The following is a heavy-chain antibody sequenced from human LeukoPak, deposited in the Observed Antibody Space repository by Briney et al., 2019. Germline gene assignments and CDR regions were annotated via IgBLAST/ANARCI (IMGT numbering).Heavy chain of an antibody. V-gene: IGHV7-4-1*02. J-gene: IGHJ4*02. CDR3: AREMDYYDSSGYPDY. Sequence: GASVKVSCKASGYTFTSYAVNWVRQAPGQGLEWMGWINTNTGNPTYAQGFTGRFVFSLDTSVSTAYLQISSLKAEDTAVYYCAREMDYYDSSGYPDYWGQGTLVTVSS. CDR2: INTNTGNP. D-gene: IGHD3-22*01. CDR1: GYTFTSYA.